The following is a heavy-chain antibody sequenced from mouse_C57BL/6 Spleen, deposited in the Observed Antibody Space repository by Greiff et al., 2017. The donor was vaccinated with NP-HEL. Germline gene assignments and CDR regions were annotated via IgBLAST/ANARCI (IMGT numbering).Heavy chain of an antibody. D-gene: IGHD1-1*01. CDR2: INPYNGGT. Sequence: EVKLQQSGPVLVKPGASVKMSCKASGYTFTDYYMNWVKQSHGKSLEWIGVINPYNGGTSYNQKFKGKATLTVDKSSSTAYMELNSLTSEDSAVYYCARDYGSSFAYWGQGTLVTVSA. CDR3: ARDYGSSFAY. CDR1: GYTFTDYY. V-gene: IGHV1-19*01. J-gene: IGHJ3*01.